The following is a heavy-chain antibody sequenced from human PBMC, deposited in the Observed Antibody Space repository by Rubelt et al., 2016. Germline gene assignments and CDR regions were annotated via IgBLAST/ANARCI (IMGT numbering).Heavy chain of an antibody. CDR3: ARPRPGYYYGMDV. D-gene: IGHD6-6*01. CDR2: IIPILGIA. CDR1: GGTFSSYA. J-gene: IGHJ6*02. Sequence: QVQLVQSGAEVKKPGSSVKVSCKASGGTFSSYAISWVRQAPGQGLEWMGRIIPILGIANYAQKFQGRVTITADKSTSTVYMGLSSLRSEDTAVYYCARPRPGYYYGMDVWGQGTTVTVSS. V-gene: IGHV1-69*04.